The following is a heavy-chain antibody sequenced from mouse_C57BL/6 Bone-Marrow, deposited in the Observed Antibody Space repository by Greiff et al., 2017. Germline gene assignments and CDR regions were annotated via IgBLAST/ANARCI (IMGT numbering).Heavy chain of an antibody. V-gene: IGHV5-6*01. CDR1: GFTFSSYG. D-gene: IGHD2-3*01. CDR2: LSSGGSYT. J-gene: IGHJ4*01. CDR3: ARHYGGYFCYAMDY. Sequence: EVQVVESGGDLVKPGGSLKLSCAASGFTFSSYGMSWVRQTPDKRLEWVATLSSGGSYTNYPESVKGRFTISGDNAKNTLYLQMSSLQSEDTAMYYCARHYGGYFCYAMDYWGQGTSVTVSS.